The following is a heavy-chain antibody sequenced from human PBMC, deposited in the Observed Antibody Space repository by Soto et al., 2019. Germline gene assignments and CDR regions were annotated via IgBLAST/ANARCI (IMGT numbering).Heavy chain of an antibody. CDR2: IIPIFGTA. Sequence: QVQLVQSGAEVKKPGSSVKVSCKASGGTFSSYAISWVRQAPGQGLEWMGGIIPIFGTANYAQKFQGRVTITADESTSTAYMEMSSLRSEDTAVYYCARSAPNFETTQYYYYGMDVWGQGTTVTVSS. J-gene: IGHJ6*02. CDR3: ARSAPNFETTQYYYYGMDV. CDR1: GGTFSSYA. V-gene: IGHV1-69*12. D-gene: IGHD3-9*01.